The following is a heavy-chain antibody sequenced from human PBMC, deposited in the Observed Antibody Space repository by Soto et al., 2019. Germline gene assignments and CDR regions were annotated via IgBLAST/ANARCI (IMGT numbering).Heavy chain of an antibody. V-gene: IGHV1-69*01. Sequence: QVELVQSGAEVKKPGSSVKISCKASGGTFSRYAISWVRQAPGKGLEWMGGIIPIYGTANYAQKFQGRDKNTADESTSTAYMEMSRLRSEDTAVYYCARPLDTAMDSSRGGHYYGMDVWGQGKTVTVSS. CDR1: GGTFSRYA. CDR3: ARPLDTAMDSSRGGHYYGMDV. D-gene: IGHD5-18*01. CDR2: IIPIYGTA. J-gene: IGHJ6*01.